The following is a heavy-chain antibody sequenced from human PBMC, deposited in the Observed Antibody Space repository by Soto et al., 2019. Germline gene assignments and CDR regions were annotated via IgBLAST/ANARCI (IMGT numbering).Heavy chain of an antibody. D-gene: IGHD1-1*01. CDR1: GGSIRNGNYY. CDR3: AKNETTRPWFDP. CDR2: IYYIGTT. V-gene: IGHV4-31*03. J-gene: IGHJ5*02. Sequence: QVQLQESGPGLVKASQTLSLTCTVSGGSIRNGNYYWSWIRQLPGKGLEWIGNIYYIGTTSYNPSLKSRVIISIDTSKNQFSLELTSVLAADTAVYYCAKNETTRPWFDPWGQGTLVTFSS.